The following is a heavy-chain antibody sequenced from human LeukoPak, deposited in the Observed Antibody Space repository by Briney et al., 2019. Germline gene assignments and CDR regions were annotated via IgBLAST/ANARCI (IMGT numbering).Heavy chain of an antibody. V-gene: IGHV4-39*01. D-gene: IGHD3-3*01. CDR1: GGSISSSSYY. Sequence: PSETLSLTCTVSGGSISSSSYYWGWIRQPPGKGLEWIGSIYYSGSTYYNPSLKSRVTISVDTSKNQFSLKLSSVTAADTAVYYCARGRGRFSRAFDIWGQGTMVTVSS. CDR2: IYYSGST. J-gene: IGHJ3*02. CDR3: ARGRGRFSRAFDI.